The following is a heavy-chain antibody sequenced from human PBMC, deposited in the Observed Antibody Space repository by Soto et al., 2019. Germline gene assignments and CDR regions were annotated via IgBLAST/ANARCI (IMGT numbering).Heavy chain of an antibody. CDR3: ASVYSGSYYGRIPLAET. CDR1: GFTFSSYA. D-gene: IGHD1-26*01. J-gene: IGHJ5*02. V-gene: IGHV3-30-3*01. CDR2: ISYDGSNK. Sequence: GGSLRLSCAASGFTFSSYAMHWVRQAPGKGLEWVAVISYDGSNKYYADSVKGRFTISRDNSKNTLYLQMNSLRAEDTAVYYCASVYSGSYYGRIPLAETWGQGTLVTVSS.